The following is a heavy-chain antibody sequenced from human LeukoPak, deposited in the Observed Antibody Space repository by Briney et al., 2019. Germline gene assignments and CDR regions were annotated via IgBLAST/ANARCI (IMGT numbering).Heavy chain of an antibody. CDR3: AKVFWAGAYCGGDCFAAFDI. V-gene: IGHV3-43*02. J-gene: IGHJ3*02. D-gene: IGHD2-21*02. CDR2: ISGDGGST. CDR1: GFTFDDYA. Sequence: PGGSLRLSCAASGFTFDDYAMHWVRQAPGKGLEWVSLISGDGGSTYYADSVKGRFTISRDNSKNSLYLQKNSLRTEDTALYYCAKVFWAGAYCGGDCFAAFDIWGQGTMVTVSS.